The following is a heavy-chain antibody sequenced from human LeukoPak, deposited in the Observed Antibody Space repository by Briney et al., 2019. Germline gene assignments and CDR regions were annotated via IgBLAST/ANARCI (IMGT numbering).Heavy chain of an antibody. Sequence: GGSLRLSCAASGFTFSSYEMNWVRQAPGKGLEWVSYISSSGSTIYYADSVKGRFTISRDNAKNSLYLQMNSLRAEDTAVYYCVRDYYGSGSLYYYYGMDVWGQGTTVTVSS. J-gene: IGHJ6*02. CDR3: VRDYYGSGSLYYYYGMDV. D-gene: IGHD3-10*01. V-gene: IGHV3-48*03. CDR1: GFTFSSYE. CDR2: ISSSGSTI.